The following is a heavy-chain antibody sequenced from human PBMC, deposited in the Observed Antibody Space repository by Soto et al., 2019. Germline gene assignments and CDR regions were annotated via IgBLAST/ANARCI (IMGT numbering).Heavy chain of an antibody. CDR1: GGSISSGGYY. CDR2: IYYSGST. V-gene: IGHV4-31*03. D-gene: IGHD3-9*01. CDR3: ARNRAILTGYYFDY. Sequence: QVQLQESGPGLVKPSQTLSLTCTVSGGSISSGGYYWSWIRQHPGKGLEWIGYIYYSGSTYYNPSLKSRVTISVDTSKNQFSLKLSSVTAADTAVYYCARNRAILTGYYFDYWGQGTLVTVSS. J-gene: IGHJ4*02.